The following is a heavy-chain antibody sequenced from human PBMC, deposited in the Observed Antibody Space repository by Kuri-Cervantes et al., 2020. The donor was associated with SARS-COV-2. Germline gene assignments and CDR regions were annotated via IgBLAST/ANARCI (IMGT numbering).Heavy chain of an antibody. V-gene: IGHV1-8*03. CDR1: GYTFTSYD. D-gene: IGHD3-3*01. J-gene: IGHJ6*03. CDR2: MNPNSGNT. Sequence: ASVKVSCKASGYTFTSYDINWVRQATGQGLEWMGWMNPNSGNTGYAQKFQGRVTITRNTSISTAYMELSSLRSEDTAVYYCARLGWDFWSGYRNYYYYYMDVWGKGTTVTVSS. CDR3: ARLGWDFWSGYRNYYYYYMDV.